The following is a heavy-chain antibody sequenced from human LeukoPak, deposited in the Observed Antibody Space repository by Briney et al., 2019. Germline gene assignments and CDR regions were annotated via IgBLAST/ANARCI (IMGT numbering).Heavy chain of an antibody. V-gene: IGHV4-59*08. CDR2: IYRSGSI. D-gene: IGHD6-19*01. CDR3: ARPYTSGWFGAFDI. Sequence: SETLSLTCTVSGGSISSYYWSWIRQPPGKGLEWIGYIYRSGSIKYNPSLKSRVTLSVDTSKNQFSLKLSSVTAADTAVYYCARPYTSGWFGAFDIWGQGTMATVSS. J-gene: IGHJ3*02. CDR1: GGSISSYY.